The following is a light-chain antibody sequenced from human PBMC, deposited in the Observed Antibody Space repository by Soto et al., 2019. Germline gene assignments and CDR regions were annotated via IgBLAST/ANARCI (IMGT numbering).Light chain of an antibody. J-gene: IGKJ1*01. V-gene: IGKV1-39*01. CDR1: EGMTRF. CDR3: EQSYRTPRT. Sequence: DIQMTQSPSSVSASVGDTVTIICRANEGMTRFLNWYQQKPGKAPKLLIYGASNVQSGVPSRFSGSGSGTDFKLTMSSLQPEDGGTYYCEQSYRTPRTFGQGTKVEIK. CDR2: GAS.